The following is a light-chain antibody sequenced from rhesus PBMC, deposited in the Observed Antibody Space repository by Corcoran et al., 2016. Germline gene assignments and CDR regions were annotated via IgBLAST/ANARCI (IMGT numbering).Light chain of an antibody. V-gene: IGKV1-32*01. CDR3: QQYHSLPLT. CDR2: YAN. CDR1: QAISDS. Sequence: IQMTQSPSSLSASVGDRVTITCRSSQAISDSLNWFQQKPGKAPKLLNYYANRLESGVPSRFSGSGSWTDFTLTISSLQPEDFATYYCQQYHSLPLTFGGGTKVDIK. J-gene: IGKJ4*01.